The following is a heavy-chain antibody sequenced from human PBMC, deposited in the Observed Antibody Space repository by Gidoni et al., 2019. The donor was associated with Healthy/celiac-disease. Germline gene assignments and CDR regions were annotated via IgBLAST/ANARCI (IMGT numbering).Heavy chain of an antibody. D-gene: IGHD3-3*01. J-gene: IGHJ4*02. CDR2: INHSGST. Sequence: QVQLQQWGAGLLKPSETLSLTCAVYGGSFSGYSWSWIRQPPGKGLEWIGEINHSGSTNYNPSLKSRVTISVDTSKNQFSLKLSSVTAADTAVYYCARSGGFLEWPNDYWGQGTLVTVSS. CDR1: GGSFSGYS. V-gene: IGHV4-34*01. CDR3: ARSGGFLEWPNDY.